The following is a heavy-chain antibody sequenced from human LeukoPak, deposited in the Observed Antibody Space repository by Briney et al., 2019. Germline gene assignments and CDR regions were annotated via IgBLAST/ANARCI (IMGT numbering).Heavy chain of an antibody. CDR1: GLTFSSYA. CDR2: ISTNGGST. Sequence: GGSLRLSCSASGLTFSSYAMYWVRQAPGKGLEYVSAISTNGGSTYCANSVKGRFTISRDNSKNTLYLQMGSLRAEDMAVYYCAGGSSWYRGIDYWGQGTLVTVSS. D-gene: IGHD6-13*01. CDR3: AGGSSWYRGIDY. J-gene: IGHJ4*02. V-gene: IGHV3-64*01.